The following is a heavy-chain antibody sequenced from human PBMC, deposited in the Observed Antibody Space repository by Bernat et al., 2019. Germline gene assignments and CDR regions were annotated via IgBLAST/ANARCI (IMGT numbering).Heavy chain of an antibody. CDR1: GFTVTSTY. Sequence: EVQLVESGGGLIQPGGSLRLSCPASGFTVTSTYMIWVRQAPGKGLEWVSVIYNDGGTNYADSVKGRFTISRDTSKNTLYLQMNSLRAEDTAVYYCARDKRLDPWGQGTLVTVSS. V-gene: IGHV3-53*01. CDR3: ARDKRLDP. J-gene: IGHJ5*02. CDR2: IYNDGGT.